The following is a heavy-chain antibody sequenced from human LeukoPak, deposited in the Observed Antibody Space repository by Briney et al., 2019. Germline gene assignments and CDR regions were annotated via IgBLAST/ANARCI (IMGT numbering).Heavy chain of an antibody. V-gene: IGHV3-11*04. Sequence: GGSLRLSCAASGFTFSDYYMSWIRQAPGKGLEWVSYISSSGSTIYYADSVKGRFTISRDNAKNSLYLQMNSLRAEDTAVYYCWGSGWYHRYYYYYYMDVWGKGTTVTVSS. CDR1: GFTFSDYY. CDR2: ISSSGSTI. D-gene: IGHD6-19*01. J-gene: IGHJ6*03. CDR3: WGSGWYHRYYYYYYMDV.